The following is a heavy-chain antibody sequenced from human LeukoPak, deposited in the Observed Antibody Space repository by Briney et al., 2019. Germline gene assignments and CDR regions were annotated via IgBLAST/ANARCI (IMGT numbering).Heavy chain of an antibody. D-gene: IGHD2-15*01. CDR3: ARETLRNFDY. CDR2: VSYDGSNK. Sequence: GGSLRLSCAASGFTFSTYAMHWVRQAPGKGLEWVAIVSYDGSNKYYADSVRGRFTISRDNSKNTLYLQMNSLRPEDTSMYYCARETLRNFDYWGRGTLATVSS. V-gene: IGHV3-30*04. J-gene: IGHJ4*02. CDR1: GFTFSTYA.